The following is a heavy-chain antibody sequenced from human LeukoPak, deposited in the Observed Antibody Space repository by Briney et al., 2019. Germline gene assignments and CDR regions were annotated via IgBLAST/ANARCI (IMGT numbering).Heavy chain of an antibody. CDR2: IYHSGST. J-gene: IGHJ4*02. CDR1: GGSISSGGYY. V-gene: IGHV4-30-2*01. Sequence: SQTLSLTCTVSGGSISSGGYYWSWIRQPPGKGLEWIGYIYHSGSTYYNPSLKSRVTISVDRSKNQFSLKLSSVTAADTAVYYCARGGGSVPAAQKAPFDYWGQGTLVTVSS. CDR3: ARGGGSVPAAQKAPFDY. D-gene: IGHD2-2*01.